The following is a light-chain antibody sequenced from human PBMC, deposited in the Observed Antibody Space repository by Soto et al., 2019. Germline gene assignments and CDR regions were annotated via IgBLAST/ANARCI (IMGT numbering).Light chain of an antibody. V-gene: IGKV3-11*01. CDR3: HQRSSWPFT. CDR1: QSIGNY. CDR2: ATS. J-gene: IGKJ3*01. Sequence: EVVLTQSPATLSLSPGEGATLSCRASQSIGNYLAWYQQKPGQAPRLLIYATSNRATGIPARFSGSGSGTDFTLTSSSLEPEGFAVYYCHQRSSWPFTFGPGTKVDIK.